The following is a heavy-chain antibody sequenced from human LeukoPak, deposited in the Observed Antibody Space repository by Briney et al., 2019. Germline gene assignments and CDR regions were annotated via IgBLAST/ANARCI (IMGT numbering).Heavy chain of an antibody. CDR1: GFIFSSYA. Sequence: PGGSLRLSCAASGFIFSSYAMSWVRQAPGKGLEWVSAISGSGGSTYYADSVKGRFTISRDNSKNTLYLQMNSLRAEDTAVYYCAKDGYGSGSYYGDYWGQGTLVTVSS. D-gene: IGHD3-10*01. V-gene: IGHV3-23*01. CDR2: ISGSGGST. CDR3: AKDGYGSGSYYGDY. J-gene: IGHJ4*02.